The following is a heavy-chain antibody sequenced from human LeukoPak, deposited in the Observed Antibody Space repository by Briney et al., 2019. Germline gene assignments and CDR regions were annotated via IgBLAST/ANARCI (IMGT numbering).Heavy chain of an antibody. CDR2: FYLTGST. Sequence: SETLSLTCTVSGGSIRSFSWSWIRQPPGRGLEWVGNFYLTGSTDYNSSLKSRVTLSVDTSRNQFSLKLTSVIAADTAVYYFARTRAAVTGGTEWYFDLWGRGTLVSVTS. D-gene: IGHD6-19*01. CDR1: GGSIRSFS. J-gene: IGHJ2*01. V-gene: IGHV4-4*09. CDR3: ARTRAAVTGGTEWYFDL.